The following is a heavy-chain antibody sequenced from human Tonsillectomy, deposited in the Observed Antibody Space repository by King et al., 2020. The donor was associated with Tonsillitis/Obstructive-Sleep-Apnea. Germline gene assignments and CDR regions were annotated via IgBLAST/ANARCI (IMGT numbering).Heavy chain of an antibody. D-gene: IGHD4-17*01. CDR1: GLTFSSYA. CDR3: AKLTVTSATGY. J-gene: IGHJ4*02. CDR2: TGASGATT. Sequence: QLVQSGGGLVQPGGSLRLSCAASGLTFSSYAMIGVRQAPGKGLQWVSPTGASGATTYYADSVRGRFTISRDNSKNTLYLQMNSLGAEDTAVYYCAKLTVTSATGYWGQGTLVTVSS. V-gene: IGHV3-23*04.